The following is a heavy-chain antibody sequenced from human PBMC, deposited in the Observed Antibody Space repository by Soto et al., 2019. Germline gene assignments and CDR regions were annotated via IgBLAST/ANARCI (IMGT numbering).Heavy chain of an antibody. Sequence: NPSETLSLTCTVSGGSVSSGSYYWSWIRQPPGKGLEWIGYIYYSGSTNYNPSLKSRVTISVDTSKNQFSLKLSSVTAADTAVYYCARDSPRNYDSSGPYDYWGQGTLVTVSS. V-gene: IGHV4-61*01. CDR3: ARDSPRNYDSSGPYDY. D-gene: IGHD3-22*01. J-gene: IGHJ4*02. CDR2: IYYSGST. CDR1: GGSVSSGSYY.